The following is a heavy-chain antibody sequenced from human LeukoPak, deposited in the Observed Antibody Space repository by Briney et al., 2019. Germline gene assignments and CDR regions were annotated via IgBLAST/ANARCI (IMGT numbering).Heavy chain of an antibody. CDR3: ARDSRDYYDSSGYLKYYYYYMDV. V-gene: IGHV1-69*05. Sequence: KVSFKASGGPFSSYAISWVRRAPGQGLEWRGGIIPIFGTANYAKKFQGRVTITTDESTSTAYMELSSLRSEDTAVYYCARDSRDYYDSSGYLKYYYYYMDVWGKGTTVTVSS. J-gene: IGHJ6*03. CDR2: IIPIFGTA. CDR1: GGPFSSYA. D-gene: IGHD3-22*01.